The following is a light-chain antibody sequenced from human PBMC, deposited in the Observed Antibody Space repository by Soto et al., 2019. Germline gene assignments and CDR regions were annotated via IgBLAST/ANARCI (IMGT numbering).Light chain of an antibody. CDR1: SSDVGAYNY. CDR2: DVS. J-gene: IGLJ2*01. CDR3: CSFGGSSEV. V-gene: IGLV2-11*01. Sequence: QSALTQPRSVSGSPGQSVTISCTGTSSDVGAYNYVSWYQQHLGKAPKLMIYDVSKRPSGVPDRFSGSKSGNTASLTISGLQADDEADYYCCSFGGSSEVFGGGTKLTVL.